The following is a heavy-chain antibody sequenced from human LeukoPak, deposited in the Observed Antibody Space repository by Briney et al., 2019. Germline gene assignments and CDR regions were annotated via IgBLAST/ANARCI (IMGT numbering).Heavy chain of an antibody. CDR2: IYSGGST. V-gene: IGHV3-53*01. CDR1: GFTVSSNY. CDR3: ARAMVRGVYYGMDV. J-gene: IGHJ6*02. Sequence: GGSLRLSCAASGFTVSSNYMSWVRQAPGKGLEWVSVIYSGGSTYYADSVKGRFTISRDNSKNSLYLQMNSLRAEDTAVYYCARAMVRGVYYGMDVWGQGTTVTVSS. D-gene: IGHD3-10*01.